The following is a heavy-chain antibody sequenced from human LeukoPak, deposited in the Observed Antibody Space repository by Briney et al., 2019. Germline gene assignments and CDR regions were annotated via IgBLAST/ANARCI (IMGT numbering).Heavy chain of an antibody. CDR3: ARDGELYYYDSSGYYDY. V-gene: IGHV3-74*01. CDR1: GFTFSSYW. D-gene: IGHD3-22*01. Sequence: GGSLRLSCAASGFTFSSYWMSWVRQAPGKGLVWVSRINSDGSSTSYADSVKGRFTISRDNAKNTLYLQMNSLRAEDTAVYYCARDGELYYYDSSGYYDYWGQGTLVTVSS. CDR2: INSDGSST. J-gene: IGHJ4*02.